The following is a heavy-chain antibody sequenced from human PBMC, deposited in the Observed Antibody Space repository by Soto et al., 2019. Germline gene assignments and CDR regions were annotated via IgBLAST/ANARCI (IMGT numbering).Heavy chain of an antibody. V-gene: IGHV4-59*08. Sequence: QVQLQESGPGLVKPSETLSLTCTVSGGSISVYYWSWIRQPPGKGLEWIGYIYYSGSTNYNPSLKSRVTISVDTSKNQFSLKLRSVTAADTAVYYGARGGWRHMDYWGQGTLVTVSS. CDR3: ARGGWRHMDY. D-gene: IGHD3-3*01. CDR2: IYYSGST. J-gene: IGHJ4*02. CDR1: GGSISVYY.